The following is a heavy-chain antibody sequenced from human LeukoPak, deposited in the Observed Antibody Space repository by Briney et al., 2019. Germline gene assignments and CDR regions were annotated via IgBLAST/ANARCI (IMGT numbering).Heavy chain of an antibody. CDR1: GGSISSGGYY. D-gene: IGHD5-18*01. Sequence: PSETLSLTCTVSGGSISSGGYYWSWIRQHPGKGLEWIGYIYYSGSTYYNPSLKSRVTISVDTSKNQFSLKLSSVTAADTAVYYCARAMDTAMVGAFDIWGQGTMVTVSS. V-gene: IGHV4-31*03. CDR3: ARAMDTAMVGAFDI. CDR2: IYYSGST. J-gene: IGHJ3*02.